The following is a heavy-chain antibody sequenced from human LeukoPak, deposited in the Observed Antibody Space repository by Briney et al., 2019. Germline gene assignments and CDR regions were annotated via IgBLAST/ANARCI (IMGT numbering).Heavy chain of an antibody. V-gene: IGHV1-24*01. D-gene: IGHD3-22*01. CDR2: FDPEDGET. CDR1: GYTLTELS. CDR3: VTFTYDSSGYSFEVADY. Sequence: ASVKVSCKVSGYTLTELSMHWVRQAPGKGREWMGGFDPEDGETIYAQKFQGRVTMTEDTSTDTAYMELSSLRSEDTAVYYCVTFTYDSSGYSFEVADYWGQGTLVTVSS. J-gene: IGHJ4*02.